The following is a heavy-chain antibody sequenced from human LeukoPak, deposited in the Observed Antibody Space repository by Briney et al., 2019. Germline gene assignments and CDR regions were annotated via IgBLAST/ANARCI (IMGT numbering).Heavy chain of an antibody. D-gene: IGHD2-21*02. CDR1: GYTFTGYY. CDR3: ARVSHSDWLYFDY. Sequence: ASVKVSCKASGYTFTGYYMHWVRQAPGQGLDWMGWINPNSGDTNYAQKFQGRVTMTSDTSISTAYMELSRLRSDDTAVYYCARVSHSDWLYFDYWGQGTLVTVPS. V-gene: IGHV1-2*02. CDR2: INPNSGDT. J-gene: IGHJ4*02.